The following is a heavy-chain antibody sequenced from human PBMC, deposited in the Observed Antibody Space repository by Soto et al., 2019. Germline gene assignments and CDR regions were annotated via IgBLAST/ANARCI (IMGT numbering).Heavy chain of an antibody. J-gene: IGHJ4*02. CDR3: ARDRGYDDIMNAAIHPHYFRC. CDR2: IYYSGST. Sequence: SETLSLTCTVSGGSVSSGSYYWSWIRQPPGKGLEWIGYIYYSGSTKYNPSLKSRVTISVDTSKNRFSLMLGSVTAADTAVYYCARDRGYDDIMNAAIHPHYFRCWGKGAPVTVAS. V-gene: IGHV4-61*01. CDR1: GGSVSSGSYY. D-gene: IGHD3-9*01.